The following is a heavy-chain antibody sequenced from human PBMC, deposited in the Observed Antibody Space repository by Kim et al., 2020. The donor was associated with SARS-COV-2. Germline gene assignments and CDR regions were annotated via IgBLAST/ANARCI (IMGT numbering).Heavy chain of an antibody. J-gene: IGHJ4*02. CDR3: ARAWGPSDFDF. V-gene: IGHV1-2*02. CDR2: INPKNGDT. CDR1: GYTFTDYY. D-gene: IGHD7-27*01. Sequence: ASVKVSCKASGYTFTDYYIHWVRQAPGQGLEWMGWINPKNGDTTYAQTLQVRVVMSRDTSITTAYMELSGLRSADTAVYYCARAWGPSDFDFWGQGTLVTVSS.